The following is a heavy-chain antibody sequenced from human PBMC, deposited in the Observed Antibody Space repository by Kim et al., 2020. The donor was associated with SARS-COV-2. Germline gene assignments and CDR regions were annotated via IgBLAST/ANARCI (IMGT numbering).Heavy chain of an antibody. V-gene: IGHV3-23*01. J-gene: IGHJ6*03. CDR3: AKDDRNTIFGVVRSYYYYMDV. Sequence: GGSLRLSCAASGFTFSSYAMSWVRQAPGKGLEWVSAISGSGGSTYYADSVKGRFTISRDNSKNPLYLQMNSLRAEDTAVYYCAKDDRNTIFGVVRSYYYYMDVWGKGTTVTVSS. CDR1: GFTFSSYA. CDR2: ISGSGGST. D-gene: IGHD3-3*01.